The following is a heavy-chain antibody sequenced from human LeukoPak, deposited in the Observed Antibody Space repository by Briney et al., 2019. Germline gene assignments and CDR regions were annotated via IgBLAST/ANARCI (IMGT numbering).Heavy chain of an antibody. D-gene: IGHD6-19*01. CDR2: IIPIFGTA. CDR1: GGTFSSYA. V-gene: IGHV1-69*13. Sequence: SVKVSCKASGGTFSSYAISWVRQAPGQRLEWMGGIIPIFGTANYAQKFQGRVTITADESTSTAYMELSSLRSEDTAVYYCAREGVEQWLVGRLDVWGKGTTVTVSS. CDR3: AREGVEQWLVGRLDV. J-gene: IGHJ6*04.